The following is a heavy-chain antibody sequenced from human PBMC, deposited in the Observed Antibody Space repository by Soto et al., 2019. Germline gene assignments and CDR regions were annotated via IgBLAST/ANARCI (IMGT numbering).Heavy chain of an antibody. D-gene: IGHD5-12*01. J-gene: IGHJ5*02. CDR2: VSADGSSK. Sequence: QVQLVESGGGVVQPGRSLRLSCAASGFTFRSYAMHWVRQAPGKGLEWMAVVSADGSSKHYAESVKGRFIISRDNSENTLHVKMNALRPEDRAVYYCAKTGETGYDWGWFDPWGQGTLVTVSS. CDR1: GFTFRSYA. CDR3: AKTGETGYDWGWFDP. V-gene: IGHV3-30*18.